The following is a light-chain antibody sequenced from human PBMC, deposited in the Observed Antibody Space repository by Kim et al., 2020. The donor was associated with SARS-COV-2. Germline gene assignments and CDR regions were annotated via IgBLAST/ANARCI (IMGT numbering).Light chain of an antibody. CDR3: HQYNDWPPGDT. CDR1: ESISNN. Sequence: EIVMTQSPATLSVSPGERATLSCRATESISNNLAWYQHKPGQAPRLLIYGASTRATGIPARFSGSGSGTDFTLTVNSLQSEDFAVYYCHQYNDWPPGDTFGQGTKLEI. V-gene: IGKV3-15*01. CDR2: GAS. J-gene: IGKJ2*01.